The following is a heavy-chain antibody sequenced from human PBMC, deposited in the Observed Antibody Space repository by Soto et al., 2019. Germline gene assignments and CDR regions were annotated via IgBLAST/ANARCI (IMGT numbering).Heavy chain of an antibody. J-gene: IGHJ6*02. Sequence: ASVKVSCKASGYTFTRSGISWARQAPGQGPEWMGWISSYNGDTNYAQTFQGRVTMTTDTSTSTAYMELRSLRSDDTAVYCCAREGVAPYYYYGMDIWGQGTPVTVSS. CDR3: AREGVAPYYYYGMDI. CDR2: ISSYNGDT. CDR1: GYTFTRSG. V-gene: IGHV1-18*01. D-gene: IGHD5-12*01.